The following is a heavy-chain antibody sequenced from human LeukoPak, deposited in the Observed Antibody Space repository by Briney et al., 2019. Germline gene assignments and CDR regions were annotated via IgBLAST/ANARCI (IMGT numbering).Heavy chain of an antibody. CDR3: ATDRDNSDWQKRFDS. CDR2: INWNSGSI. J-gene: IGHJ4*02. CDR1: GFTFDDYA. V-gene: IGHV3-9*01. D-gene: IGHD2-21*02. Sequence: PGRSLRLSCAASGFTFDDYAMHWVRQPPGKGLEWVSGINWNSGSIDYADSVKGRFTISRDSAKNSLYLQMNSLRAEDTAVYYCATDRDNSDWQKRFDSWGQGTLVTVSS.